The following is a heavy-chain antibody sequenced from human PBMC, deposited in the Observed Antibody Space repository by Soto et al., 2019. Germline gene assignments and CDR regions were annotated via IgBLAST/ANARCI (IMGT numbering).Heavy chain of an antibody. J-gene: IGHJ5*02. CDR1: GFTFSSYA. Sequence: GGSLRLSCAASGFTFSSYAMSWVRQAPGKGLEWVSAISGSGGSTYYADSVKGRFTISRDNSKNTLYLQMNSLRAEDTAVYYCAKDVLTVDSSGYYYAQNENWFDPWGQGTLVTVSS. CDR3: AKDVLTVDSSGYYYAQNENWFDP. CDR2: ISGSGGST. V-gene: IGHV3-23*01. D-gene: IGHD3-22*01.